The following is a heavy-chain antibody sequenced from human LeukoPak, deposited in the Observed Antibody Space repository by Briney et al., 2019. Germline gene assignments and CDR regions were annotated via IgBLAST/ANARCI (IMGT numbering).Heavy chain of an antibody. V-gene: IGHV3-33*01. Sequence: GRSLRLSCAASGFTFSSYGMHWVRQAPGKGLEWVAVIWYDGSIKYYADSVKGRFTVSRDNSKNMSYLQMNSLRAEDRAVYYCARDLHSKWLDPWGQGTLVTVSS. J-gene: IGHJ5*02. CDR3: ARDLHSKWLDP. CDR1: GFTFSSYG. CDR2: IWYDGSIK.